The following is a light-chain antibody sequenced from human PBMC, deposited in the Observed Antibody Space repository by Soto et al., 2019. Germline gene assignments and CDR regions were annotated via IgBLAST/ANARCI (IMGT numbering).Light chain of an antibody. V-gene: IGLV2-11*01. Sequence: QSALTQPRSVSGSPGQSVTISCTGTSSDVGIYNYVSWYQHHPGKAPKLIIYDVIKRPSGVPDRFSGSKSGNTASLTISGLQADDEADYYCCSYAATSTVVFGGGTKVTVL. CDR3: CSYAATSTVV. CDR1: SSDVGIYNY. J-gene: IGLJ3*02. CDR2: DVI.